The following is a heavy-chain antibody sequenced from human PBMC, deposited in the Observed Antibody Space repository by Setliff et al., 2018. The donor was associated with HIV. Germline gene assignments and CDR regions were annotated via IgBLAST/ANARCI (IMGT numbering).Heavy chain of an antibody. J-gene: IGHJ4*02. CDR3: AKHRDFGSGSYFDH. D-gene: IGHD3-10*01. CDR1: GFTFSSYA. V-gene: IGHV3-23*01. Sequence: GSLSLSCAAPGFTFSSYAMSWVRQAPGKGLEWVSATSGSGVGTYYADSVKGRFTISRDNSKNTLYLQMNSLRAEDTAVYYCAKHRDFGSGSYFDHWGQGTKVTVSS. CDR2: TSGSGVGT.